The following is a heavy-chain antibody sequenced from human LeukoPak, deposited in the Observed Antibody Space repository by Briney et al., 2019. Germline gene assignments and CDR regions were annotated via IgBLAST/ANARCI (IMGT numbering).Heavy chain of an antibody. CDR1: GYTFTDYA. V-gene: IGHV1-3*01. CDR2: INGGNGNT. CDR3: ARVISDCTNFNCFKGYFDY. D-gene: IGHD2-8*01. J-gene: IGHJ4*02. Sequence: GASVKVSCKASGYTFTDYAIHWVRQAPGQSLEWMGWINGGNGNTKYSQKFQARVTITRDTSANTAYMELSSLGSEDTTIYYCARVISDCTNFNCFKGYFDYGGQGPLVPVSS.